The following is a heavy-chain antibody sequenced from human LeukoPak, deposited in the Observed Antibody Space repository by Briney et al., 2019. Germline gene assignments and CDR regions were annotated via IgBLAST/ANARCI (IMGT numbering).Heavy chain of an antibody. CDR1: GGSISSYH. V-gene: IGHV4-4*07. J-gene: IGHJ5*02. CDR2: IYTSGST. CDR3: ARGLTYYDFWSGYYDWFDP. Sequence: SETLSLTCTVSGGSISSYHWSWIRQPAGKGLEWIGRIYTSGSTNYNPSLKSRVTMSVDTSKNQLSLKLSSVTAADTAVYYCARGLTYYDFWSGYYDWFDPWGQGTLVTVSS. D-gene: IGHD3-3*01.